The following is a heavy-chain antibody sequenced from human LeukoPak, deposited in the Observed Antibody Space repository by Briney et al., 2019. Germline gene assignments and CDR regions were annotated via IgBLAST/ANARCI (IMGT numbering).Heavy chain of an antibody. CDR1: GGSISSYY. V-gene: IGHV4-59*01. Sequence: PSETLSLTCTVSGGSISSYYWTWIRQPPGKGLEWIGYIHYSGTTNYYPSLKSRVTIALDTSKNQFSLKLNSVTAADTAVYYCARFGTSSSRFFDQWGQGTLVTVSS. CDR3: ARFGTSSSRFFDQ. CDR2: IHYSGTT. D-gene: IGHD6-6*01. J-gene: IGHJ4*02.